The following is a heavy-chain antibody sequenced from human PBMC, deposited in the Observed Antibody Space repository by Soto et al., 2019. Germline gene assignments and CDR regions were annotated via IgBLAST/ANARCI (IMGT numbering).Heavy chain of an antibody. J-gene: IGHJ4*02. V-gene: IGHV4-61*01. CDR1: GGSVSSTSYY. CDR3: ARAWHHLYLHF. CDR2: IHYSGST. Sequence: SERLSLIGTAAGGSVSSTSYYWTWIRQPPGKGLEWIGYIHYSGSTNYNPSLQSRVTISVDTSKNHFSLELTSVTAADTAFEYCARAWHHLYLHFWGQVARVTVS. D-gene: IGHD5-12*01.